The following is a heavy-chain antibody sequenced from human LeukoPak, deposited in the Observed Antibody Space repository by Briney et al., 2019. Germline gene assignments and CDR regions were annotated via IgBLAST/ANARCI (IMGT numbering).Heavy chain of an antibody. J-gene: IGHJ5*02. CDR2: INPNSGGT. D-gene: IGHD6-13*01. V-gene: IGHV1-2*02. CDR3: ARGSYSSSWPTDWFDP. Sequence: ASVKVSCKASGYTFTGCYIQWVRQAPGQGLEWMGWINPNSGGTNYAQKFQGRVTMTGDTSISTGYMELSRLTSDDTAVYYCARGSYSSSWPTDWFDPWGQGTLVTVSS. CDR1: GYTFTGCY.